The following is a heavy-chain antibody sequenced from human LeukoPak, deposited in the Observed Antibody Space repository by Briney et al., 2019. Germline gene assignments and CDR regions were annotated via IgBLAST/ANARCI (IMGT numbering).Heavy chain of an antibody. CDR2: INQDGSEK. J-gene: IGHJ4*02. Sequence: HSGGSLRLSCAASGFTFINYWMSWVRQAPGKGLEWVGNINQDGSEKYYGDSVKDRFTISRDNSKNTLYLQMNSLRTEDTSVYYCAKGITPLSYGDYLDYWGQGTLVTVSS. D-gene: IGHD4-17*01. CDR3: AKGITPLSYGDYLDY. CDR1: GFTFINYW. V-gene: IGHV3-7*01.